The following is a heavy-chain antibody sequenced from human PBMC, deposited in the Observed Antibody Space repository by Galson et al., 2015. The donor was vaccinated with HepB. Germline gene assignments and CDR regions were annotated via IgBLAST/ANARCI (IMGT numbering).Heavy chain of an antibody. Sequence: SVKVSCKASGYTFTGYYMHWVRQAPGQGLEWMGWINPNSGGTNYAQKFQGRVTMTRDTSISTAYMELSRLRSDDTAVYYCAREFTLLNPYYYDSTASLPFDYWGQGTLVTVSS. D-gene: IGHD3-22*01. V-gene: IGHV1-2*02. CDR2: INPNSGGT. CDR3: AREFTLLNPYYYDSTASLPFDY. CDR1: GYTFTGYY. J-gene: IGHJ4*02.